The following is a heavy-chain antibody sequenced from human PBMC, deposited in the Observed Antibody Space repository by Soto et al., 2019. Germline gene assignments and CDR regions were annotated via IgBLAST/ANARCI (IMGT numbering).Heavy chain of an antibody. J-gene: IGHJ4*02. CDR1: GYAFTTYG. V-gene: IGHV1-18*01. Sequence: QVHLVQSGAEVKKPGASVKVSCKGSGYAFTTYGITWVRQAPGQGLEWMGWISAHNGNTNYAQKLQGRVTGTRNTSTSTAYMELRSLRSDDTAVYYCARGSYGDYWGQGALVTVSS. D-gene: IGHD1-26*01. CDR3: ARGSYGDY. CDR2: ISAHNGNT.